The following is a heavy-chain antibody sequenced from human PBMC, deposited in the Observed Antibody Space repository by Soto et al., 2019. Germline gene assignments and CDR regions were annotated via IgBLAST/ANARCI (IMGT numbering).Heavy chain of an antibody. Sequence: PGGYLRVSCAASGFTFSNAWMSWVRQAPGKGLEWVGRIKSKTDGGTTDYAAPVKGRFTISRDDSKNTLYLQMNSLKTEDTAVYYCITAFLTIFGLVIILNWVLPLCQ. CDR2: IKSKTDGGTT. CDR1: GFTFSNAW. V-gene: IGHV3-15*01. CDR3: ITAFLTIFGLVIILNWVLP. D-gene: IGHD3-3*01. J-gene: IGHJ5*02.